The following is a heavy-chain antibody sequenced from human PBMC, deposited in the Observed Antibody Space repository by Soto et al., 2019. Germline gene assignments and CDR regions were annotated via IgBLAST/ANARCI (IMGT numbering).Heavy chain of an antibody. CDR3: ARHSPRADIVVVPAAIPGYYGMDV. CDR1: GYSFTSYW. Sequence: GESLKIYCKGSGYSFTSYWIGWVRQMPGKGLEWMGIIYPGDSDTRYSPSFQGQVTISADKSISTAYLQWSSLKASDTAMYYCARHSPRADIVVVPAAIPGYYGMDVWGQGTTVTVSS. J-gene: IGHJ6*02. CDR2: IYPGDSDT. D-gene: IGHD2-2*01. V-gene: IGHV5-51*01.